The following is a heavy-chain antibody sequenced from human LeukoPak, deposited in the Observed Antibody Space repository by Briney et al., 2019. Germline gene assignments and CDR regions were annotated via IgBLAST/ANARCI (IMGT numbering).Heavy chain of an antibody. J-gene: IGHJ4*02. CDR3: ARATGYSFDY. D-gene: IGHD1-26*01. Sequence: ASVKVSCKAFGYTFTSNYMHWVRQAPGQGPEWMGVTSPSGGSTTYAQKFQGRVTLTRDMSTSTDYLELSSLRSEDTAVYYCARATGYSFDYWGQGTLVTVSS. CDR2: TSPSGGST. V-gene: IGHV1-46*01. CDR1: GYTFTSNY.